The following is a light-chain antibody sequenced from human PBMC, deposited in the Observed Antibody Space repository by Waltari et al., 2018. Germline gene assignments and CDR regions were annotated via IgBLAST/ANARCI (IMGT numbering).Light chain of an antibody. CDR2: GAS. J-gene: IGKJ1*01. CDR3: QHYLRLPVT. Sequence: EIVLTQSPGTLSLSLGERANVSCRASQSVSRALAWYQQKPGQAPRLLIYGASTRATGIPDRFSGSGSGIDFSLTISRLEPDDFAVYYCQHYLRLPVTFGQGTTVEI. V-gene: IGKV3-20*01. CDR1: QSVSRA.